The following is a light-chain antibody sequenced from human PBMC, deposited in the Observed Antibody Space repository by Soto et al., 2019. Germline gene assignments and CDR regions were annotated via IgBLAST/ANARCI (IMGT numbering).Light chain of an antibody. J-gene: IGLJ7*01. V-gene: IGLV2-11*01. CDR2: GVT. CDR1: SSDVGGYNY. CDR3: CSYAGSDILI. Sequence: QSALTQPRSVSGSPGQSVTISCTGTSSDVGGYNYVSWYQRHPGKAPKLIISGVTKRPSGVPDRFSGSKSGNTASLTISGLQAEDEADYDCCSYAGSDILIFGGGKQLIVL.